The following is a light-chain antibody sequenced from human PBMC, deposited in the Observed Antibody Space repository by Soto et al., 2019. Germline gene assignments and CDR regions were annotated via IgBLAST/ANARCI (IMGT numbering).Light chain of an antibody. CDR2: DND. CDR3: ASWDSSLRAGV. Sequence: QSVLTQPPSVSAAPGQKVTISCSGSSSNIGLNSVSWYQQLPTTAPKLLIYDNDKRPSGIPDRFSGSKSGPSGTLDITGLQTGDEADYYCASWDSSLRAGVFGAGTKLTVL. J-gene: IGLJ1*01. CDR1: SSNIGLNS. V-gene: IGLV1-51*01.